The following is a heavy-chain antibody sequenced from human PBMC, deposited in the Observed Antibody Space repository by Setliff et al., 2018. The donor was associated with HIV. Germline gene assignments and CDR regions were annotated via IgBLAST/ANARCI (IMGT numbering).Heavy chain of an antibody. CDR1: GFTFDDCA. CDR2: ISWDGTTT. Sequence: GGSLRLSCAASGFTFDDCAMHWVRQVPGKGLEWVSFISWDGTTTFYADSVKGRFTISRDNSEHSLYLQMNSLRAEDSALYYCAKASTKWAVGSDAGYFDYWGQGALVTV. D-gene: IGHD1-26*01. V-gene: IGHV3-43D*03. J-gene: IGHJ4*02. CDR3: AKASTKWAVGSDAGYFDY.